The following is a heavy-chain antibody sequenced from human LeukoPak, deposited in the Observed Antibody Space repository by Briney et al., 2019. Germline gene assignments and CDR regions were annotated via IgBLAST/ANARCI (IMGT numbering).Heavy chain of an antibody. Sequence: GGSLRLSCAASGFTFSSYNMDWVRQAPGKGLEWVSFIDSSSRYIYQADSVKGRFTISRDNAKSSVFLQMNSLRAEDTAVYYCAKGPYGLGIYYGMDVWGQGTTVTV. CDR2: IDSSSRYI. CDR1: GFTFSSYN. CDR3: AKGPYGLGIYYGMDV. D-gene: IGHD3-10*01. J-gene: IGHJ6*02. V-gene: IGHV3-21*04.